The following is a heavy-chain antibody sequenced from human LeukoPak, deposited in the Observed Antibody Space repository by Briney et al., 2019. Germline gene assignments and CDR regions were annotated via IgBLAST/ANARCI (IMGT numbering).Heavy chain of an antibody. J-gene: IGHJ6*03. V-gene: IGHV3-74*01. Sequence: GGSLRLSCAASGFTFSSYWMHWVRQAPGKGLVWVSRINSDGSSTSYADSVKGRFTISRDNAKNTLYLQMNSLRAEDTAVYYCARYCSSTSCGHPYYYYYYYMDVWGKGTTVTVSS. CDR1: GFTFSSYW. CDR2: INSDGSST. D-gene: IGHD2-2*01. CDR3: ARYCSSTSCGHPYYYYYYYMDV.